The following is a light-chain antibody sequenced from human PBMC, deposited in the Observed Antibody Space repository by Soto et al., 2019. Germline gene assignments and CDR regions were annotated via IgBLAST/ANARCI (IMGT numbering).Light chain of an antibody. J-gene: IGLJ1*01. Sequence: QSVLTQPASVSGSPGQSITISCTGTSRDVGGYNYVSWYQQHPGKAPKLVIYEVSNRPSGVSSRFSGSKSGNTASLTISGLQTDDESTYYCSSFATGSTPVFGTGTKLTVL. CDR1: SRDVGGYNY. CDR2: EVS. CDR3: SSFATGSTPV. V-gene: IGLV2-14*01.